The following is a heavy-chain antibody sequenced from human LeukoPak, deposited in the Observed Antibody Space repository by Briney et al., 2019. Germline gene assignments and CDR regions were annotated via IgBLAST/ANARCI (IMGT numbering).Heavy chain of an antibody. CDR3: TRMLYSRGWSPYFDY. CDR2: IKRKTDGGTT. D-gene: IGHD6-19*01. Sequence: GGSLRLSCAASGFTFTNAWMSWVRQAPGKGLEWIGRIKRKTDGGTTDNAAFVKGRFTISRDDSKNTLYLQLNSLKTEDTAVYYCTRMLYSRGWSPYFDYWAQGTLVTVSS. CDR1: GFTFTNAW. V-gene: IGHV3-15*01. J-gene: IGHJ4*02.